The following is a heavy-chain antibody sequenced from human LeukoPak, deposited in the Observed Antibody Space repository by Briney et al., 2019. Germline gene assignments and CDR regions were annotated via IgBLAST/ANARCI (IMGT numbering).Heavy chain of an antibody. CDR3: ARDQSGPPFFGVALYYYYYMDV. D-gene: IGHD3-3*01. V-gene: IGHV3-7*01. J-gene: IGHJ6*03. CDR1: GFTFSSYW. Sequence: PGGSLRLSCAASGFTFSSYWMSRVRQAPGKGLEWVANIKQDGSEKYYVDSVKGRFTISRDNAKNSLYLQMNSLRAEDTAVYYCARDQSGPPFFGVALYYYYYMDVWGKGTTVTVSS. CDR2: IKQDGSEK.